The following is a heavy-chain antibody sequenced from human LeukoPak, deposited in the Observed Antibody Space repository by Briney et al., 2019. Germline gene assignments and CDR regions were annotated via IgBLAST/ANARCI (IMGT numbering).Heavy chain of an antibody. J-gene: IGHJ4*02. CDR1: GYSITGSSW. V-gene: IGHV4-28*01. Sequence: PSETLSLTCAVSGYSITGSSWWGWIRQPPGKGLEWIGYIYHSGTTYYNPSLQSRVTMSVDTSKNQFSLKLSSVTAVDTAVYYCARKENVYYYFDYWGQGTLVTVSS. CDR2: IYHSGTT. D-gene: IGHD3-10*01. CDR3: ARKENVYYYFDY.